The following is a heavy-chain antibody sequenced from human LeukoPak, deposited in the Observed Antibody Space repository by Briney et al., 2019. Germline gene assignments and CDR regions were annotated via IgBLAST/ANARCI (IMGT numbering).Heavy chain of an antibody. V-gene: IGHV3-48*01. Sequence: PGGSLRLSCAASGFTFSSYSMNWVRQAPGKGLEWVSYISSSSSTIYYADSVKGRFTISRDNAKNSLYLQMNSLRAEDTAVYYCARDLTYYDFWSGHYFDYWGQGTLVTVSS. D-gene: IGHD3-3*01. CDR3: ARDLTYYDFWSGHYFDY. CDR2: ISSSSSTI. J-gene: IGHJ4*02. CDR1: GFTFSSYS.